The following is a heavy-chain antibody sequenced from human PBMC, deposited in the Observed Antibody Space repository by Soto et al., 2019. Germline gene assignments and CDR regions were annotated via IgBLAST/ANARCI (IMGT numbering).Heavy chain of an antibody. V-gene: IGHV3-53*01. CDR1: GFSISDNY. D-gene: IGHD3-3*01. CDR3: AKVLNTITIFGEICF. CDR2: LYSGGTAT. Sequence: PGGSLRLSCAASGFSISDNYMTWVRQAPGKGLEWVSVLYSGGTATSYADSVKGRFTVSRDTSKNTLSLQLDSLRAEDTAVYYCAKVLNTITIFGEICFWGQGTLVTVSS. J-gene: IGHJ4*02.